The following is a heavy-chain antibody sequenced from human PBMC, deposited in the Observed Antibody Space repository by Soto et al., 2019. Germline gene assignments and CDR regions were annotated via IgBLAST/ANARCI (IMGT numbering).Heavy chain of an antibody. CDR1: GYAFTTYG. CDR2: ISAHNGNT. V-gene: IGHV1-18*01. Sequence: QVHLVQSGAEVKKPGASVKVSCKGSGYAFTTYGITWVRQAPGQGLEWMGCISAHNGNTNYAQKRQGRGTVTRDTSTSTAYMELRILRSDDTAVYYCARGRYGEYWGQGALVTVSS. D-gene: IGHD3-10*01. J-gene: IGHJ4*02. CDR3: ARGRYGEY.